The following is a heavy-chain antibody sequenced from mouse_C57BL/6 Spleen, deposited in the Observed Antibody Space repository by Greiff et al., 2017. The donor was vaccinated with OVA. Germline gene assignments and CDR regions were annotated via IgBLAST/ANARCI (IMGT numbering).Heavy chain of an antibody. D-gene: IGHD2-2*01. CDR1: GYAFTNYL. CDR2: ITPGSGGT. CDR3: AIGGSTMVTTGVAY. Sequence: QVQLKQSGAELVRPGTSVKVSCKASGYAFTNYLIEWVKQRPGQGLEWIGVITPGSGGTNYNEKFKGKATLTAAKSSRTAYMHLSRLASEDSAVYFCAIGGSTMVTTGVAYCGQGTLVTFSA. J-gene: IGHJ3*01. V-gene: IGHV1-54*01.